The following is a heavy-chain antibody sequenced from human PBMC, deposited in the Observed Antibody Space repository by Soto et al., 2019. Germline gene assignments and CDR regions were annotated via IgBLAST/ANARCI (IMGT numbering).Heavy chain of an antibody. CDR3: ARQGPAAIRLGWFDP. D-gene: IGHD2-2*02. J-gene: IGHJ5*02. CDR1: GGSISRSTYY. V-gene: IGHV4-39*01. Sequence: SETLSLTCTVSGGSISRSTYYWGWIRQPPGKGLEWIGSIYYSGSTCYRPSLKSRVTISVDTSKNQFSLKLSSVTAADTAVYYCARQGPAAIRLGWFDPWGQGTLVTVSS. CDR2: IYYSGST.